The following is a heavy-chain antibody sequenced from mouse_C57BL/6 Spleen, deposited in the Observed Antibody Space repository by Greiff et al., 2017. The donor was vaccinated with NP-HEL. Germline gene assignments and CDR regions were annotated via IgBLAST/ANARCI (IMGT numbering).Heavy chain of an antibody. D-gene: IGHD2-1*01. Sequence: EVQLQQSGPELVKPGDSVKISCKASGYSFTGYFMNWVMQSHGKSLEWIGRINPYNGDTFYNQKFKGKATLTVDKSSSTAHMELRSLTSEDSAVYYCARGRVYYGNYDWYFDVWGTGTTVTVSS. CDR2: INPYNGDT. J-gene: IGHJ1*03. V-gene: IGHV1-20*01. CDR1: GYSFTGYF. CDR3: ARGRVYYGNYDWYFDV.